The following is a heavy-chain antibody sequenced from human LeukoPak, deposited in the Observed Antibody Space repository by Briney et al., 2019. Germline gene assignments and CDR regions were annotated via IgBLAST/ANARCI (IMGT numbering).Heavy chain of an antibody. CDR3: AREVASLDY. V-gene: IGHV4-4*07. J-gene: IGHJ4*02. Sequence: PSETLSLTCAVYGGSFSGYYWSWIRQPAGKGLEWIGLIYASGSTNYNPSLKSRVTMAVDTSKNQFSLKLSSVTAADTAVYYCAREVASLDYWGQGTLVTVSS. CDR1: GGSFSGYY. CDR2: IYASGST. D-gene: IGHD2-21*01.